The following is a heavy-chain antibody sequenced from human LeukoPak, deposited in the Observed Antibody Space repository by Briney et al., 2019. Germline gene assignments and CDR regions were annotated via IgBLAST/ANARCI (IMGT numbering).Heavy chain of an antibody. V-gene: IGHV3-23*01. CDR2: ISAGGGSS. J-gene: IGHJ4*02. CDR1: GFTFSSYA. D-gene: IGHD3-10*01. CDR3: AKADGRHFGSGYSY. Sequence: PVASLRLSCAASGFTFSSYAMSWVRQAPGKGLEWVSGISAGGGSSYYADSVKGRFTISRDNSKNTLYLQMNSLRAEDTAVYYCAKADGRHFGSGYSYWGQGTLVTVCS.